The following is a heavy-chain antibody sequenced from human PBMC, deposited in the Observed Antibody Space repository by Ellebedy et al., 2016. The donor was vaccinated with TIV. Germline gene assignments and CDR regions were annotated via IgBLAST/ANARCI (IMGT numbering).Heavy chain of an antibody. CDR3: AKDLFFSSSVFDY. V-gene: IGHV3-30*18. D-gene: IGHD6-6*01. CDR2: ISYDGSNK. CDR1: GFTFSSYG. Sequence: GGSLRLSXAASGFTFSSYGMHWVRQAPGKGLEWVAVISYDGSNKYYADSVKGRFTISRDNSKNTLYLQMNSLRAEDTAVYYCAKDLFFSSSVFDYWGQGTLVTVSS. J-gene: IGHJ4*02.